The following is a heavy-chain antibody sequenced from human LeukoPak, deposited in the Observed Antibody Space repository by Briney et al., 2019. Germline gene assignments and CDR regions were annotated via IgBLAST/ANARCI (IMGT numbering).Heavy chain of an antibody. V-gene: IGHV1-69*05. Sequence: GSSVKVSCKASGGTFSSYAISWVRQAPGQGLEWMGRMIPIFGTANYAQKFQGRVTITTDESTSTAYMELSSLRSEDTAVYYCARRRFSAYYFDYWGQGTLVTVSS. CDR1: GGTFSSYA. CDR3: ARRRFSAYYFDY. J-gene: IGHJ4*02. CDR2: MIPIFGTA.